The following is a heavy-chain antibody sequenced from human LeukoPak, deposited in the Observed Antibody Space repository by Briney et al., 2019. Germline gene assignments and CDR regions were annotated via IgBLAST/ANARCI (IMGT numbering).Heavy chain of an antibody. D-gene: IGHD2-2*01. V-gene: IGHV3-30*03. CDR2: IANDGRDK. CDR1: GFTFSDYG. J-gene: IGHJ4*02. Sequence: GRSLRLSCAASGFTFSDYGMHWVRQAPGKGLEWVAVIANDGRDKKYADSVRGRFTISRDNSKNTLYLQMNSLRAEDTAVYYCARANRGDIVVVPAAIAGFYFDYWGQGTLVTVSS. CDR3: ARANRGDIVVVPAAIAGFYFDY.